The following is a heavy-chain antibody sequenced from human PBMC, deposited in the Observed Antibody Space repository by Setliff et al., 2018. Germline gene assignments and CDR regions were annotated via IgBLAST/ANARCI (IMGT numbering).Heavy chain of an antibody. D-gene: IGHD6-19*01. V-gene: IGHV3-23*01. J-gene: IGHJ4*02. CDR3: VKDSSGWYY. CDR2: VSGSGGST. Sequence: LSLTCAASGFSLSDHYVDWVRQAPGKGLEWVSSVSGSGGSTYYADSVKGRFTISRDNSNSTLYLQMNSLTAEDTAVYYCVKDSSGWYYWGQGTLVTVSS. CDR1: GFSLSDHY.